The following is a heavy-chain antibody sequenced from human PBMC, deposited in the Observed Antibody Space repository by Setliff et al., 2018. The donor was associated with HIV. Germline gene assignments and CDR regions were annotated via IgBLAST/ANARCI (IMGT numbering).Heavy chain of an antibody. CDR2: ISGRGGFT. D-gene: IGHD6-6*01. J-gene: IGHJ4*02. V-gene: IGHV3-23*01. Sequence: GGSLRLSCATSGFSLRTYGLHWVRQAPGKGLEWVSVISGRGGFTDYADSVKGRFTISRDNSKNTLYLQMNSLRAEDTAVYYCAREEYTQYYFDYWGQGTLVTVSS. CDR3: AREEYTQYYFDY. CDR1: GFSLRTYG.